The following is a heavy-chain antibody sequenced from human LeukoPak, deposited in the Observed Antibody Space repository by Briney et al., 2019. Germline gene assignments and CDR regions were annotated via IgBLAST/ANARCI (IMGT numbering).Heavy chain of an antibody. J-gene: IGHJ5*02. Sequence: SETLSLTCTVSGGSISSYYWSWIRQPPGKGLEWIGYIYYSGSTNYNPSLKSRVTMSVDTSKNQFSLKLSSVTAADTAVYYCARGARNSGYTNWFDPWGQGTLVTVSS. V-gene: IGHV4-59*12. CDR2: IYYSGST. CDR3: ARGARNSGYTNWFDP. D-gene: IGHD5-12*01. CDR1: GGSISSYY.